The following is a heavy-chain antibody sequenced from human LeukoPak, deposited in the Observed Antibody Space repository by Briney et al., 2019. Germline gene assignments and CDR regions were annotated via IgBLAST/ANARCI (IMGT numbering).Heavy chain of an antibody. Sequence: GGSLRLSCAASGFTFSDYYTRWIRQAPGKGLEWVSYISSSGSTIYYADSVKGRFTISRDNAKNSLYLQMNSLRAEDTAVYYCARARNYDFWSGYYEYYFDYWGQGTLVTVSS. CDR3: ARARNYDFWSGYYEYYFDY. CDR1: GFTFSDYY. V-gene: IGHV3-11*01. J-gene: IGHJ4*02. CDR2: ISSSGSTI. D-gene: IGHD3-3*01.